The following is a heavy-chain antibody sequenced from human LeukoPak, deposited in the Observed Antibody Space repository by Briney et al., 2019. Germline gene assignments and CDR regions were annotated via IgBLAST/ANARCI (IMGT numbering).Heavy chain of an antibody. CDR2: INPNSGGT. Sequence: ASVQVSCKASEYIFTCYYMHWVRPAPGQGREWMGWINPNSGGTNYAQKFQGRVTITRDTSINTAYMELSGLRSDDTAVYYCARGALQTGEDFYYYGLDVWGQGTTVTVSS. CDR1: EYIFTCYY. J-gene: IGHJ6*02. D-gene: IGHD7-27*01. V-gene: IGHV1-2*02. CDR3: ARGALQTGEDFYYYGLDV.